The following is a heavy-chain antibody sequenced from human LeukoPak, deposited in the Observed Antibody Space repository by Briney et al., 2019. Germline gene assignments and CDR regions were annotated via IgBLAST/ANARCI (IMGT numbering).Heavy chain of an antibody. V-gene: IGHV1-46*01. D-gene: IGHD3-3*01. CDR1: GYTFTSYY. CDR3: ARTTRFLEWLLSYFDY. CDR2: INPSGGSP. Sequence: ASVKVSCKASGYTFTSYYMHWVRQAPGQGLEWMGIINPSGGSPSYAQKFQGRVTMTRDTSTSTVYMELSSLRSEDTAVYYCARTTRFLEWLLSYFDYWGQGTLVTVSS. J-gene: IGHJ4*02.